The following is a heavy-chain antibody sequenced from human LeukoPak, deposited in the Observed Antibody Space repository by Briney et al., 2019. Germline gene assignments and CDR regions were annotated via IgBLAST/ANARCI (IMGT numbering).Heavy chain of an antibody. J-gene: IGHJ3*02. CDR1: GYTFTGYY. Sequence: GASVKVSCKASGYTFTGYYMHWVRQAPGQGLEWMRWINPNSGGTNYAQKFQGRVTMTRDTSISTAYMELSRLRSDDTAVYYCACGTYSGSWLAFDIWGQGTMVTVSS. CDR3: ACGTYSGSWLAFDI. CDR2: INPNSGGT. V-gene: IGHV1-2*02. D-gene: IGHD1-26*01.